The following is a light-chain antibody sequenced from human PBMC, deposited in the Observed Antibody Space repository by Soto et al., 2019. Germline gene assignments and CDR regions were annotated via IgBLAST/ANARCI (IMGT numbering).Light chain of an antibody. V-gene: IGLV2-23*01. CDR2: EGS. CDR1: SSDVGSYNL. Sequence: ALTQPASVSGSPGQSITISCTGTSSDVGSYNLVSWYQQHPGKAPKLMIYEGSKRPSGVSNRFSGSKSSNAASLTISGLQAEDEADYYCCSYAGSSTYVFGTGTNVTVL. CDR3: CSYAGSSTYV. J-gene: IGLJ1*01.